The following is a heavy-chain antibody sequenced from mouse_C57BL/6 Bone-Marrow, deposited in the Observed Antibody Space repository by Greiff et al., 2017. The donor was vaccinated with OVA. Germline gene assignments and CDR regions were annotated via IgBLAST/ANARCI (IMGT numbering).Heavy chain of an antibody. CDR3: ARDVGVTTVVASPYDV. CDR2: INPGSGGT. V-gene: IGHV1-54*01. D-gene: IGHD1-1*01. CDR1: GYAFTNYL. Sequence: QVQLQQSGAELVRPGTSVKVSCKASGYAFTNYLIEWVKQRPGQGLEWIGVINPGSGGTNYNEKFKGKATLTADKSSSTAYMQLSSLTSEDSAVYFCARDVGVTTVVASPYDVWGTGTTVTVSS. J-gene: IGHJ1*03.